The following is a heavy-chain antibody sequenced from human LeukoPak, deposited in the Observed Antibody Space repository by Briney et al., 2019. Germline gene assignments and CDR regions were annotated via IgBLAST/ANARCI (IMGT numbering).Heavy chain of an antibody. CDR3: ARDNDWAFDY. V-gene: IGHV3-48*02. Sequence: PGGSLRLSCAASGFTFSSYVMSWVRQAPGKGLEWVSYINHNGKIIYYADSVKGRFTISRDNAKNSLYLQMNSLRDEDTAVYYCARDNDWAFDYWGQGTLVTVSS. CDR2: INHNGKII. J-gene: IGHJ4*02. CDR1: GFTFSSYV. D-gene: IGHD3-9*01.